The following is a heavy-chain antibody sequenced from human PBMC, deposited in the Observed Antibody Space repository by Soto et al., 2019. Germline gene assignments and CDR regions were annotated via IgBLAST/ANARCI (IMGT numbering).Heavy chain of an antibody. Sequence: SETLSLTCSVSGGSINYNSYYRGWIRQPPGKGLEWIGSIYYSGSTYYNPSLKSRVTISVDTSKNQFSLKLSSVTAADTAVYYCACGPEWERRPFDYWGQGTLVTVSS. CDR3: ACGPEWERRPFDY. V-gene: IGHV4-39*01. CDR1: GGSINYNSYY. CDR2: IYYSGST. J-gene: IGHJ4*02. D-gene: IGHD1-26*01.